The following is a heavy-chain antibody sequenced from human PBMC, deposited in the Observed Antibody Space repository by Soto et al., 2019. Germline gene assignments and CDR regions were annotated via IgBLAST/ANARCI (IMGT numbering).Heavy chain of an antibody. CDR1: GFTLSMYW. CDR2: IKQDGSKK. CDR3: ARDVSPGSSSLYLDAFDI. D-gene: IGHD6-13*01. V-gene: IGHV3-7*05. J-gene: IGHJ3*02. Sequence: EVQLEESGGGLVQPGGSLRLSCAASGFTLSMYWMTWVRQAPGRGLEWVANIKQDGSKKSYLDSVRGRFTISRDNVRNPLYLQMDSLRAEDTALYYCARDVSPGSSSLYLDAFDIWGQGTMVIVSS.